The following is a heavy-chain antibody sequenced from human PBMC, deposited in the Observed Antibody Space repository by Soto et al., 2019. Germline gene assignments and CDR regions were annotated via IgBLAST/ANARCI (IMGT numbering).Heavy chain of an antibody. CDR2: IYYSGST. Sequence: PSATLSLTCTVSGGSISSYYWSWIRQPPGKGLEWIGYIYYSGSTNYNPSLKSRVTISVDTSKNQFSLKLSSVTAADTAVYYCARFGFLEWSFMDVWGQGTTVTVSS. D-gene: IGHD3-3*01. CDR3: ARFGFLEWSFMDV. J-gene: IGHJ6*02. CDR1: GGSISSYY. V-gene: IGHV4-59*01.